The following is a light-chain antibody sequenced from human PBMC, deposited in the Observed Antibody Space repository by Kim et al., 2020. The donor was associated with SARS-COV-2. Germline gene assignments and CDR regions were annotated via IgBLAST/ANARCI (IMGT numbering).Light chain of an antibody. V-gene: IGKV3-15*01. CDR2: DAS. Sequence: LSVSPGESATLPCRASQRIGTNLAWYQQKPGQPPRLLINDASTRATGVLARFSGSGSGTEFTLTISSLQSEDSAVYYCQQYVSWMFGQGTKVDIK. CDR3: QQYVSWM. J-gene: IGKJ1*01. CDR1: QRIGTN.